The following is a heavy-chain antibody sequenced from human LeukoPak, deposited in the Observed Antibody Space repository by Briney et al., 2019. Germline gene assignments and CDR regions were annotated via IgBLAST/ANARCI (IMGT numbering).Heavy chain of an antibody. CDR2: IYYSGRT. CDR1: GGSISSYY. D-gene: IGHD3-22*01. V-gene: IGHV4-59*08. CDR3: ARPDSSGYPNDY. Sequence: KPSETLSLTCTVSGGSISSYYWSWIRQPPGKGLEWIGYIYYSGRTNYNPSLKSRVTISVDTSKNQFSLKLSSVTAADTAVYYCARPDSSGYPNDYWGQGTLVTVYS. J-gene: IGHJ4*02.